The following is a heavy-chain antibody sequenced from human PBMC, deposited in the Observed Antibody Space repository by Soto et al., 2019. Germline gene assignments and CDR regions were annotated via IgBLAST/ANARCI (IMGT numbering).Heavy chain of an antibody. CDR3: AKAYFVWSSEQPYYFDY. CDR1: GFTFSNYA. Sequence: EVQLLDSGGGLVQPGGSLRLSCAASGFTFSNYAMTWVRQGPGKGLEWVSGISGRGGRSYYADSVKGRFTISRDNSKSTLYLQMNRLRAEDTAVYYCAKAYFVWSSEQPYYFDYWGQGTLVTVS. J-gene: IGHJ4*02. D-gene: IGHD3-16*01. CDR2: ISGRGGRS. V-gene: IGHV3-23*01.